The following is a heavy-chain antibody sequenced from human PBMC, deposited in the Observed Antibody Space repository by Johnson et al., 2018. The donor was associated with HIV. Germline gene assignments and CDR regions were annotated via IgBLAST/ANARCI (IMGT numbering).Heavy chain of an antibody. CDR2: IGTAGDT. V-gene: IGHV3-13*01. Sequence: VQLVESGGGVVQPGRSLRLSCAASGFNFSSYDMHWVRQATGKGLEWVSAIGTAGDTYYPGSVKGRFTISRENAKNSLYLQMNSLRAGDTAVYYCARGGAAAGGAFDIWGQGTMVTVSS. CDR3: ARGGAAAGGAFDI. CDR1: GFNFSSYD. J-gene: IGHJ3*02. D-gene: IGHD6-13*01.